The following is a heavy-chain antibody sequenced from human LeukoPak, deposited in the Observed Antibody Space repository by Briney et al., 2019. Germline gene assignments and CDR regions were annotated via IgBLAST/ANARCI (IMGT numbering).Heavy chain of an antibody. V-gene: IGHV4-34*01. J-gene: IGHJ5*02. CDR3: ARVVVMDWFDP. CDR2: INHSGST. Sequence: SETLSLTCAVHGGSFSGYYWSWIRQPPGKGLEWIGEINHSGSTNYNPSLKSRVTKSVDTSKNQFSLKLSSVTAADTAVYYCARVVVMDWFDPWGQGTLVTVSS. CDR1: GGSFSGYY. D-gene: IGHD3-22*01.